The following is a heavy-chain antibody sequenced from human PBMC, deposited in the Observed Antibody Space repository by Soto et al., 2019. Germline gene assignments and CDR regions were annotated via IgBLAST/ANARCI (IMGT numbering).Heavy chain of an antibody. V-gene: IGHV4-59*01. CDR3: ARALGEITIFGVGNWFDP. CDR2: IYYSGST. D-gene: IGHD3-3*01. J-gene: IGHJ5*02. Sequence: SETLSLTCTVSGGSISSYYWSWIRQPPGKGLEWIGYIYYSGSTNYNPSLTSRVTISVDTSKNQFSLKLSSVTAADTAVYYCARALGEITIFGVGNWFDPWGQGTLVTVSS. CDR1: GGSISSYY.